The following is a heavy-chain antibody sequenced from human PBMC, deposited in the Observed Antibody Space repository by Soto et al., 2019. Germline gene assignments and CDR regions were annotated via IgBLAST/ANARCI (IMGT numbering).Heavy chain of an antibody. V-gene: IGHV3-30-3*01. Sequence: PGGSMRLSCAASGFTFSSYAMHWVRQAPGKGLEWVAVISYDGSNKYYADSVKGRFTISRDNSKNTLYLQMNSLRAEDTAVYYCARDSIPSPHIKYYFDYWGQGTLVTVSS. J-gene: IGHJ4*02. CDR1: GFTFSSYA. CDR2: ISYDGSNK. CDR3: ARDSIPSPHIKYYFDY. D-gene: IGHD3-3*02.